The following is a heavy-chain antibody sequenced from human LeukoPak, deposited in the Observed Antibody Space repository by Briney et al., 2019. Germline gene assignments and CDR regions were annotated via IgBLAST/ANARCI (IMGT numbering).Heavy chain of an antibody. D-gene: IGHD2-2*01. CDR2: IRYDGSNK. Sequence: GGPLRLSCAASGFTFSSYGMHWVRQAPGKGLEWVAFIRYDGSNKYYADSVKGRFTISRDNSKNTLYLQMNSLRAEDTAVYYCAKDLGTSLDYWGQGTLVTVSS. V-gene: IGHV3-30*02. J-gene: IGHJ4*02. CDR1: GFTFSSYG. CDR3: AKDLGTSLDY.